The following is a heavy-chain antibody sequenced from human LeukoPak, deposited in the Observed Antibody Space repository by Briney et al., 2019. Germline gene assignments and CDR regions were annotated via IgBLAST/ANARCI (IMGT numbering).Heavy chain of an antibody. V-gene: IGHV4-59*01. CDR2: IYYSGST. Sequence: SETLSLTCTVSDDSISTYYWSWIRQSPGKGLEWIGYIYYSGSTNYNPSLKSRVTISVDTSKNQFSLKLSSVTAADTAVYYCAREYSSTFDYWGQGTLVTVSS. D-gene: IGHD6-19*01. CDR3: AREYSSTFDY. CDR1: DDSISTYY. J-gene: IGHJ4*02.